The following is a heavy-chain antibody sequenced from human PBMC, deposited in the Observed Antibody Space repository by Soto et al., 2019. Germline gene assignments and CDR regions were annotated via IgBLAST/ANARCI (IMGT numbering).Heavy chain of an antibody. Sequence: ASLKVSCKVSGYTLTELSMHWVRQAPGKGLEWMGGFDPEDGETIYAQKFQGRVTMTEDTSTDTAYMELSSLRSEDTAVYYCAVVVAATQTFDYWGQGTLVTVSS. CDR3: AVVVAATQTFDY. D-gene: IGHD2-15*01. CDR2: FDPEDGET. J-gene: IGHJ4*02. V-gene: IGHV1-24*01. CDR1: GYTLTELS.